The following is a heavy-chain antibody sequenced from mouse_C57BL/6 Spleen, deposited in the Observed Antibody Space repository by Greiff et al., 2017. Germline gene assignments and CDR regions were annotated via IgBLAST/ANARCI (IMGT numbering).Heavy chain of an antibody. CDR1: GFTFSSYT. V-gene: IGHV5-9*01. Sequence: EVKLEESGGGLVKPGGSLKLSCAASGFTFSSYTMSWVRQTPEKRLEWVATISGGGGNTYYPDSVKGRFTISRDNAKNTLYLQMSSLRSEDTALYYCARSYGSSLYYYAMDYWGQGTSVTVSS. CDR2: ISGGGGNT. J-gene: IGHJ4*01. CDR3: ARSYGSSLYYYAMDY. D-gene: IGHD1-1*01.